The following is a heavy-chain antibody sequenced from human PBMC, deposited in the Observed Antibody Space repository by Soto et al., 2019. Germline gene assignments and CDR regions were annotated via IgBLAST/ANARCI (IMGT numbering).Heavy chain of an antibody. CDR1: GYSFTSHG. Sequence: EVQLVQSGAEVKKPGETLKISCKGSGYSFTSHGIGLERQMPGKGLELMGIIYPGDSDTRYSPSFQGQVTITSDKSISTAYLQWISLKASDTAMYYCARRASGCDYWGQGTLVTVSS. CDR2: IYPGDSDT. CDR3: ARRASGCDY. V-gene: IGHV5-51*03. D-gene: IGHD6-19*01. J-gene: IGHJ4*02.